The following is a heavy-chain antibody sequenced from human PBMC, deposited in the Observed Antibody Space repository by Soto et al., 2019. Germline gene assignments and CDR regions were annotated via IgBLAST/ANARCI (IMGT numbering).Heavy chain of an antibody. CDR2: INWNGGST. CDR3: ARDDSSSSNAFDI. Sequence: GGSLRLSCAASGFTFGDYGMSWVRQAPGKGLEWVSGINWNGGSTGYADSVKGRFTISRDNAKNSLYLQMNSLRAEDSSLYYCARDDSSSSNAFDIWGQGTMVTVSS. J-gene: IGHJ3*02. D-gene: IGHD6-6*01. CDR1: GFTFGDYG. V-gene: IGHV3-20*04.